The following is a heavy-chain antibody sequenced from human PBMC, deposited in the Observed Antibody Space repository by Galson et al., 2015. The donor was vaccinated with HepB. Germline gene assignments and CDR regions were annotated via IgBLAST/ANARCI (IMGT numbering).Heavy chain of an antibody. CDR2: INAGNGDT. V-gene: IGHV1-3*01. CDR3: AREARVAAPAGFDL. D-gene: IGHD6-13*01. CDR1: GYTFTNYD. J-gene: IGHJ5*02. Sequence: SVKVSCKASGYTFTNYDIHWVRQAPGQRLEWMALINAGNGDTKYSQRFQARVTVTRDTSASTSYMELRGLTSEDTAIYYCAREARVAAPAGFDLWGPGILVTVSS.